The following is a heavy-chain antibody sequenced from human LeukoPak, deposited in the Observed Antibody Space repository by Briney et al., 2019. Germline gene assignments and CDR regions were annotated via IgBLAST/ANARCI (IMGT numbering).Heavy chain of an antibody. CDR1: GGSFSGYY. Sequence: SETLSLTCAVYGGSFSGYYWSWIRQPPGKGLEWIGEINHSGSTNYNPSLKSRVTISVDTSKNKFSLKLSSVTAADTAVYYCAREGQAAARNWFDPWGQGTLVTVSS. CDR3: AREGQAAARNWFDP. CDR2: INHSGST. J-gene: IGHJ5*02. V-gene: IGHV4-34*01. D-gene: IGHD6-13*01.